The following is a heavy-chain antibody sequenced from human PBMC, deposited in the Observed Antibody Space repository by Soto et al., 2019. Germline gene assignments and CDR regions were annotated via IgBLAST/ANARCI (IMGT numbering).Heavy chain of an antibody. CDR3: AKGRWVRGVIIPLLFDY. CDR1: GFTFSSYA. Sequence: EVQLLESGGGLVQPGGSLRLSCAASGFTFSSYAMSWVRQAPGKGLEWVSAISGSGGSTYYADSVKGRFTISRDNSKNTLYLQMNSLRAEDTAVYYCAKGRWVRGVIIPLLFDYWGQGTLVTVSS. V-gene: IGHV3-23*01. CDR2: ISGSGGST. D-gene: IGHD3-10*01. J-gene: IGHJ4*02.